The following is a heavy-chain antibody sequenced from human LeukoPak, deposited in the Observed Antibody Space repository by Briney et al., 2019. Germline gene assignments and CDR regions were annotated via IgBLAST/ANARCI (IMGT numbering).Heavy chain of an antibody. CDR3: ARGTPGYSSV. CDR1: GYTFTSYY. V-gene: IGHV1-46*01. CDR2: INPSGGT. Sequence: ASVKVSCKASGYTFTSYYMHWVRQAPGHGLEWMGVINPSGGTNYAQKFQGRVTMTRDTSTSTVYMELSSLRSEDTAVYYCARGTPGYSSVWGQGTLVTVSS. J-gene: IGHJ4*02. D-gene: IGHD6-19*01.